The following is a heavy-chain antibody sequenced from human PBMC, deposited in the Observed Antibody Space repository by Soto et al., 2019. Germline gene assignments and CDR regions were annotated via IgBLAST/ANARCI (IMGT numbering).Heavy chain of an antibody. CDR1: GDSGFSFSSYG. CDR2: ISYDGTIR. V-gene: IGHV3-30*18. Sequence: VQLVEPGGGVVQPGRSLTLSCEASGDSGFSFSSYGFHWVRQAPGKGLEWVAVISYDGTIRHFAESVKGRFTVSRDNAMLTVDLQMNSLRPEDTAVYYCAKDRMVTPNFYGMDVWGQGTTVTVSS. D-gene: IGHD2-8*01. CDR3: AKDRMVTPNFYGMDV. J-gene: IGHJ6*02.